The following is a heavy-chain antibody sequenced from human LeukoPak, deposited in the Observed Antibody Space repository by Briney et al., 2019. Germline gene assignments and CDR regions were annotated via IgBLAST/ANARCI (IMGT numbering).Heavy chain of an antibody. CDR3: ARHGRITWSHDAFDI. D-gene: IGHD6-13*01. Sequence: GESLNISCKGSGYIFNSYWIGWVRQIPGKGLEWMGIIYPGDFDTRYSPSFQGQVTISADKSISTAYLQWSSLKASDTAMYYCARHGRITWSHDAFDIWGQGTMVTVSS. J-gene: IGHJ3*02. V-gene: IGHV5-51*01. CDR1: GYIFNSYW. CDR2: IYPGDFDT.